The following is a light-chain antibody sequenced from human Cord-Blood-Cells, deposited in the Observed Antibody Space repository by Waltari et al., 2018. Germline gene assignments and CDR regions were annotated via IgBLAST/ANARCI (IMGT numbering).Light chain of an antibody. J-gene: IGKJ2*01. CDR2: KVS. CDR3: MQGTHWPMYT. Sequence: DVGMTQSPLSLPVTLGKPASIPCRSTQSLVYSNGNTYLNWFQHSPGKSPRRLIYKVSNRDSGVPDRFSGSGSGTDFTLKISRVEAEDVGVYYCMQGTHWPMYTFGQGTKLEIK. V-gene: IGKV2-30*01. CDR1: QSLVYSNGNTY.